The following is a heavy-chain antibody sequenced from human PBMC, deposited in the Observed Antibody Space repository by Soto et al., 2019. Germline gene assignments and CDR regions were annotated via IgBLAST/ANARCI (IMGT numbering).Heavy chain of an antibody. J-gene: IGHJ4*02. CDR1: GFTFSNAW. CDR2: IKSKTDGGTT. D-gene: IGHD3-22*01. Sequence: EVQLVESGGGLVKPGGSLRLSCAASGFTFSNAWMNWVRQAPGKGLEWVGRIKSKTDGGTTDYAAPVKGRFPISRDDSKNTLYLQMNRLKTEDTAVYYCTTVGIGYYYVSSDYLGQGTLVTVSS. V-gene: IGHV3-15*07. CDR3: TTVGIGYYYVSSDY.